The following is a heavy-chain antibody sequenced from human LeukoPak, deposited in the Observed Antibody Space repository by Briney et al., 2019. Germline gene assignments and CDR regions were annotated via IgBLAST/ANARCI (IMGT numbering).Heavy chain of an antibody. V-gene: IGHV1-69*05. CDR3: ARGAVPAADGFFDY. CDR2: MIPIFGTA. J-gene: IGHJ4*02. Sequence: SVKVSCKASGGTFSSYAISWVRQAPGQGLEWMGRMIPIFGTANYAQKFQGRVTITTDESTSTAYMELSSLRSEDTAVYYCARGAVPAADGFFDYWGQGTLVTVSS. CDR1: GGTFSSYA. D-gene: IGHD2-2*01.